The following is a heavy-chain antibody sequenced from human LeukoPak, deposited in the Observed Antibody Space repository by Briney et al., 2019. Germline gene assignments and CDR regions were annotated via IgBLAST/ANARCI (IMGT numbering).Heavy chain of an antibody. CDR3: ARGRDYYGSGGWSYWFDP. CDR2: ISLSGST. CDR1: GGSLSGDNYY. D-gene: IGHD3-10*01. V-gene: IGHV4-61*01. J-gene: IGHJ5*02. Sequence: PSETLSLTCTPSGGSLSGDNYYWSWIRQPPGKGLQWIAYISLSGSTNYNPSLKSRVTISVDTSKNQFSLKLSSVTAADTAVYYCARGRDYYGSGGWSYWFDPWGQGTLVTVSS.